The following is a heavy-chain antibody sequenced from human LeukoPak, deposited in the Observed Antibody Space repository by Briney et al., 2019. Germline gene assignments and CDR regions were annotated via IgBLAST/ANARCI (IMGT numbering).Heavy chain of an antibody. D-gene: IGHD1-26*01. CDR1: GFTFSSYG. V-gene: IGHV3-23*01. CDR2: ISGSGGST. J-gene: IGHJ4*02. CDR3: AKDALQWELQGYYFDY. Sequence: PGGSLRLSCAASGFTFSSYGMSWVRQAPGKGLEWVSAISGSGGSTYYADSVKGRFTISRDNSKNTLYLQMNSLRAEDTAVYYCAKDALQWELQGYYFDYWGQGTLVTVSS.